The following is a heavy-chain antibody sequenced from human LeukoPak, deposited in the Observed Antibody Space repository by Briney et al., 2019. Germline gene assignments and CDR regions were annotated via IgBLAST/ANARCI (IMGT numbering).Heavy chain of an antibody. CDR3: ARREYCSGGSCYPNAFDI. CDR1: GGTFSSYA. J-gene: IGHJ3*02. Sequence: SVKVSCKASGGTFSSYAISWVRQAPGQGLEWMGRIIPILGIANYAQKFQGRVTITADKSTSTAYMELSSLRSEDTAEYYCARREYCSGGSCYPNAFDIWGQGTMVTVSS. D-gene: IGHD2-15*01. V-gene: IGHV1-69*04. CDR2: IIPILGIA.